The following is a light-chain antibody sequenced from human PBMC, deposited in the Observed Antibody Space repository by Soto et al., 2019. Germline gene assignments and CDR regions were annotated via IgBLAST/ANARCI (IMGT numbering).Light chain of an antibody. J-gene: IGKJ4*02. V-gene: IGKV1-12*01. CDR1: QGISSW. CDR2: AAS. Sequence: DIPMTQSPSSVSASVGDRVTITWRASQGISSWLAWYQQKPGKAPKLLIYAASSMQSGVPSRFSGSGSGTDFNRTVSSLKPEDFATYYCQQASSFPLTFGGGTKVEIK. CDR3: QQASSFPLT.